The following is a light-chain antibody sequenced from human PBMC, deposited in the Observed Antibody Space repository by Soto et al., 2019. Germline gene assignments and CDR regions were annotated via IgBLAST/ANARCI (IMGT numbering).Light chain of an antibody. CDR3: QQYGRSSRT. Sequence: EVVVTQSPGTLSLSPGERATLSCRASQRVSSSDVACDQQKPGQAPRLLMYDASNRATGIPDGITGSGSGTESTPTISRVVPEEFAVYYCQQYGRSSRTFGQGTKV. V-gene: IGKV3-20*01. J-gene: IGKJ1*01. CDR1: QRVSSSD. CDR2: DAS.